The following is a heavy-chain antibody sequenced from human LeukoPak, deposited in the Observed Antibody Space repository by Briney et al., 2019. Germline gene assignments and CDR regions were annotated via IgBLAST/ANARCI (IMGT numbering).Heavy chain of an antibody. CDR2: ISAYNGNT. D-gene: IGHD6-19*01. J-gene: IGHJ4*02. CDR1: GYTFTGYG. Sequence: GASVKVSCKASGYTFTGYGISWVRQAPGQGLEWMGWISAYNGNTNYAQKLQGRVTMTTDTSTSTAYMELRSLRSDDTAVYYCARDRGVYGQWLDLDYWGQGTLVTVSS. CDR3: ARDRGVYGQWLDLDY. V-gene: IGHV1-18*04.